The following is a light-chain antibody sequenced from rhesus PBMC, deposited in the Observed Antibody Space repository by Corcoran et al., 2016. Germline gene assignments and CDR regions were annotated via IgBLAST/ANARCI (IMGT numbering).Light chain of an antibody. CDR1: QSISSW. Sequence: DIQMTQSPSSLSASVGDTVTITCRASQSISSWLAWYQQKPGKAPKLLIYKASILQSGVPSRFSGSGSGTDFTLTIRSLQSEDFATYYCQQYSSSPFTFGPGTKLDIK. CDR2: KAS. V-gene: IGKV1-22*01. CDR3: QQYSSSPFT. J-gene: IGKJ3*01.